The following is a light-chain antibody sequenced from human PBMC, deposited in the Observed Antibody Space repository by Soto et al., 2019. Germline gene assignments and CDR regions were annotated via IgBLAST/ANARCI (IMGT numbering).Light chain of an antibody. CDR1: SSNIGHNY. V-gene: IGLV1-51*01. CDR3: GTWDSSLSALYV. Sequence: QSVLTQPPSVSGAPGQKVTISCSGSSSNIGHNYVSWYQQLPGTAPKLLIYDNNKRPSGIPDRVSGSKSGTSATLCITGLQTGDEADYYCGTWDSSLSALYVFGTGTKLTVL. CDR2: DNN. J-gene: IGLJ1*01.